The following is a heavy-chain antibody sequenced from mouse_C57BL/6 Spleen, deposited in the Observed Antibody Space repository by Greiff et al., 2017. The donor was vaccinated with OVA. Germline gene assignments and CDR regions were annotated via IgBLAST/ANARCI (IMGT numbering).Heavy chain of an antibody. CDR1: GYTFTSYW. CDR3: ASRSSLTTGVATDD. J-gene: IGHJ2*01. CDR2: IYPGNGST. Sequence: VHLQQPGAELVKPGASVKMSCKASGYTFTSYWITWVKQRPGQGLEWIGDIYPGNGSTNYNEKFKGKATLTVDKSSSTAYLQLSRLTSDDSAVYYGASRSSLTTGVATDDWGQGTTLTVSS. D-gene: IGHD1-1*01. V-gene: IGHV1-55*01.